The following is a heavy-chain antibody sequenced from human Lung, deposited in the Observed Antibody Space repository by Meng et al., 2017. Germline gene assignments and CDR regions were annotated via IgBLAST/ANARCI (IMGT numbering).Heavy chain of an antibody. CDR2: IYYSGST. D-gene: IGHD3-3*01. CDR3: ARQGGRFSPNL. CDR1: GGSITRGSYY. Sequence: QLQLQESGPGLVKPSETLSLTCTVSGGSITRGSYYWGWIRQPPEKGLEWIGNIYYSGSTFYNPSLKSRVSMSVDTSKNQFSLRLNSVTAADTAVYYCARQGGRFSPNLWGQGTLVTVSS. V-gene: IGHV4-39*01. J-gene: IGHJ4*02.